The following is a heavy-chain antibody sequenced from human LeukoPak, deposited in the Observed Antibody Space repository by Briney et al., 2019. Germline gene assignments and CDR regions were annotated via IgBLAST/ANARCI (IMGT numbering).Heavy chain of an antibody. CDR1: GGSISSYY. J-gene: IGHJ4*02. CDR3: ARQMPGGQKYDSSGYYYDY. D-gene: IGHD3-22*01. V-gene: IGHV4-59*08. CDR2: IYYSGST. Sequence: PSETLSLTCTVSGGSISSYYWSWIRQPPGKGLEWIGYIYYSGSTNYNPSLKSRVTISVDTSKNQFSLKLSSVTAADTAVYYCARQMPGGQKYDSSGYYYDYWGQGTLVTVSS.